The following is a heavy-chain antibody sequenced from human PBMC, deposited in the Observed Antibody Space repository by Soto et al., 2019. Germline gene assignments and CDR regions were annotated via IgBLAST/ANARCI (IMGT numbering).Heavy chain of an antibody. CDR1: GFTFSSYW. D-gene: IGHD5-18*01. CDR3: ARDGGRWIQLWVYGMDV. J-gene: IGHJ6*02. Sequence: EVQLVESGGGLVQPGGSLRLSCAASGFTFSSYWMSWVRQAPGKGLEWVANIKQDGSEKYYVDSVKGRFTISRDNAKNSLYLQMNSLRAEDTAVYYCARDGGRWIQLWVYGMDVWGQGTTVTVSS. V-gene: IGHV3-7*03. CDR2: IKQDGSEK.